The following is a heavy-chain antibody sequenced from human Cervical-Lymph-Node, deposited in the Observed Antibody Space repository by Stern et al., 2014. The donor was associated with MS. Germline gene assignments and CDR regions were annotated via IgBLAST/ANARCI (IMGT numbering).Heavy chain of an antibody. CDR2: IKWNSNSI. Sequence: EVQLVESGGDLVQPGRSLRLSCAASGFTFNDYAMHWVLQVPGKGLEWVSGIKWNSNSIGYADSVQGRFTISRDNAKNSLHLQMNSLRPDDTALYYCVKDWGQRTAAAAYWGQGTLVAVSS. CDR1: GFTFNDYA. J-gene: IGHJ4*02. V-gene: IGHV3-9*01. D-gene: IGHD6-13*01. CDR3: VKDWGQRTAAAAY.